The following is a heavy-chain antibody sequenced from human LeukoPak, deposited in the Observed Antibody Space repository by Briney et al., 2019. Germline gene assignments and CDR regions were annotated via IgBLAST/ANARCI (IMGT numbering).Heavy chain of an antibody. D-gene: IGHD3-3*01. CDR1: GGSISSYY. V-gene: IGHV4-59*01. Sequence: SETLSLTCTISGGSISSYYWSWIRQPPGEGLKWIGYIYYSGSTNYNPSLKSRVTISVDTSKNQFSLKLSSVTAADTAVYYCARAYYDFWSGPTDAFDIWGQGTMVTVSS. CDR3: ARAYYDFWSGPTDAFDI. J-gene: IGHJ3*02. CDR2: IYYSGST.